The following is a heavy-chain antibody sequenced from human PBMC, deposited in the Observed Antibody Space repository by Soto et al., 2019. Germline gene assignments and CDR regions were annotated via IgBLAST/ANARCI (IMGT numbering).Heavy chain of an antibody. J-gene: IGHJ4*02. Sequence: EVQLVESGGDLVQPGGSLRLSCAVSGFSFRNYWMSWVRQAPGKGLEWVANINHDGSGQNFLDSVKGRFTISRDNGKNSLLLQMNSLRAEDTAVYYCARDIGYSSFDYWGQGTLVTVSS. CDR1: GFSFRNYW. CDR3: ARDIGYSSFDY. V-gene: IGHV3-7*01. CDR2: INHDGSGQ. D-gene: IGHD2-15*01.